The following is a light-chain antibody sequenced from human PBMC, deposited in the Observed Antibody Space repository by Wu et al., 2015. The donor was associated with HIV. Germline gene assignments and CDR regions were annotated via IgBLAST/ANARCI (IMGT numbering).Light chain of an antibody. CDR1: RXLTP. Sequence: ERAPXPAGPVRXLTPLSLVPARNLARVPGSSSMMLPTRATGIPARFSGRGSGTDFTLTISSLEPEDFAVYYCQQRLNWPPVTFGQGTRLQIK. J-gene: IGKJ5*01. V-gene: IGKV3-11*01. CDR3: QQRLNWPPVT. CDR2: MLP.